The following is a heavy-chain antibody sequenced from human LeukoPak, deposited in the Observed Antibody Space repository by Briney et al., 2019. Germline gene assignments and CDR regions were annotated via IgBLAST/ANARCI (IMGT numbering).Heavy chain of an antibody. CDR3: ARGQWLVGY. CDR2: INHSGST. CDR1: GVSFSGYY. V-gene: IGHV4-34*01. Sequence: SETLSLTCAVYGVSFSGYYWSWIRQPPGKGLEWIGEINHSGSTNYNPSLKSRVTISVDTSKNQFSLKLSSVTAADTAVYYCARGQWLVGYWGQGTLVTVSS. D-gene: IGHD6-19*01. J-gene: IGHJ4*02.